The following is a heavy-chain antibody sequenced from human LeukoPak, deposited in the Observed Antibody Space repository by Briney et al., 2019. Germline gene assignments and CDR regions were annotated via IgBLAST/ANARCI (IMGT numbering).Heavy chain of an antibody. CDR2: ISYDGSNK. Sequence: GGSLRLSCAASGCTFSSYAMHWVRQAPGKGLEWVAVISYDGSNKYYADSVKGRFTISRDNSKNTLYLQMNSLRAEDTAVYYCARERALGYCSGGSCYEFDPWGQGTLVTVSS. J-gene: IGHJ5*02. CDR3: ARERALGYCSGGSCYEFDP. D-gene: IGHD2-15*01. CDR1: GCTFSSYA. V-gene: IGHV3-30-3*01.